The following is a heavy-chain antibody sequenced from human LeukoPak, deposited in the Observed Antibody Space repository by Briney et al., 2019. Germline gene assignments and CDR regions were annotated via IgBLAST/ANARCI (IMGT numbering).Heavy chain of an antibody. J-gene: IGHJ3*02. Sequence: ASVKVSCKASGYTFTSYGISWVRQAPGQGLEWMGWICAYNGNTNYAQKLQGRVTMTTDTSTSTAYMELRSLRSDDTAVYYCARGDILTGYYSPGAAFDIWGQGTMVTVSS. CDR2: ICAYNGNT. V-gene: IGHV1-18*01. D-gene: IGHD3-9*01. CDR1: GYTFTSYG. CDR3: ARGDILTGYYSPGAAFDI.